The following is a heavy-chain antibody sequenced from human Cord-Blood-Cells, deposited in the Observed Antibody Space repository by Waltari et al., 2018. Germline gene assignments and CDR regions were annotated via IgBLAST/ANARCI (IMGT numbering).Heavy chain of an antibody. CDR2: ISAYNGNT. D-gene: IGHD3-16*01. CDR3: ARALRGGSLFDY. J-gene: IGHJ4*02. Sequence: QVQLVQSGAEVKKPGASVKVSCKASGYTFTSYGISWVRQAPGQGLEWMGWISAYNGNTNYSRKLQGRFNMTPDTSTSTAYMELRSLRSDDTAVYYCARALRGGSLFDYWGQGSLVTVSS. V-gene: IGHV1-18*04. CDR1: GYTFTSYG.